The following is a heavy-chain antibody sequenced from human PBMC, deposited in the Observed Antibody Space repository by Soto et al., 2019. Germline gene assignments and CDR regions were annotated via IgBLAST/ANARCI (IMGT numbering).Heavy chain of an antibody. V-gene: IGHV2-5*02. Sequence: GPTLGNHEQTLTLTCTFCGFSHSTNEVGVGWIRQPPGKALEWLALIYWDDDKRYSPSLKSRLTITKDTSKNQVVLTMTNMDPVDTATYYCAHSSSGGAARHYYYYGMDVWGQGTTVTVSS. CDR3: AHSSSGGAARHYYYYGMDV. CDR1: GFSHSTNEVG. J-gene: IGHJ6*02. CDR2: IYWDDDK. D-gene: IGHD6-6*01.